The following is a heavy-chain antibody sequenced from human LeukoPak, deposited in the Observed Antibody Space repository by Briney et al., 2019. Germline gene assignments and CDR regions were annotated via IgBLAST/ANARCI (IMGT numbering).Heavy chain of an antibody. CDR3: AKAGYCSSTSCYIDYFDY. J-gene: IGHJ4*02. CDR1: GFTFSSYA. CDR2: ISGGGGST. V-gene: IGHV3-23*01. D-gene: IGHD2-2*02. Sequence: GGSLSFSCAASGFTFSSYAMSWVRQAPGKGLEWVSAISGGGGSTYYADSAKGRFTISRDNSKNTLYLQMNRLRTEDTAVYYCAKAGYCSSTSCYIDYFDYWGQGTLVTVSS.